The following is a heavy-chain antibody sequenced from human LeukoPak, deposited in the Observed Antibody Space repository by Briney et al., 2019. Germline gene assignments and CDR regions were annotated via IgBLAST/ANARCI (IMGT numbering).Heavy chain of an antibody. D-gene: IGHD2-15*01. CDR1: GFTFSSYG. V-gene: IGHV3-23*01. J-gene: IGHJ6*03. Sequence: PGGSLRLSCAASGFTFSSYGMGWVRQAPGKGLEWVSSISGSGGSTYYADSVKGRFTISRDNSKNTLYLQMNSLRAEDTAIYYCAKNGDRGAYCSGGSCYPYYYYNMDVWGKGTTVTISS. CDR3: AKNGDRGAYCSGGSCYPYYYYNMDV. CDR2: ISGSGGST.